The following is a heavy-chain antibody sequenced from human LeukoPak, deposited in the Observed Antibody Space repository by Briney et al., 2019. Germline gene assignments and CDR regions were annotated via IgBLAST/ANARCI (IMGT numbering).Heavy chain of an antibody. CDR1: GFSFSSYA. CDR3: ARDSVLKPRRRQDSSGYYPAY. V-gene: IGHV3-23*01. CDR2: ISPSGGST. J-gene: IGHJ4*02. Sequence: GGSLRLSCAASGFSFSSYAMSWVRQAPGKGLEWVSTISPSGGSTYYADSVKGRFTISRDNSKNTLYLQMNSLRAEDTAVYYCARDSVLKPRRRQDSSGYYPAYWGQGTLVTVSS. D-gene: IGHD3-22*01.